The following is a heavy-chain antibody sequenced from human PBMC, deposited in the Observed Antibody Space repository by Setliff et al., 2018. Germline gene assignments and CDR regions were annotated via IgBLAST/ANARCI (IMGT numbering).Heavy chain of an antibody. J-gene: IGHJ5*02. D-gene: IGHD3-10*01. V-gene: IGHV1-46*01. Sequence: ASVKVSCKASGYTFTSYYMYWVRQAPGQGLEWMGTINTGGGSASIVDQFQGRVTMTTDTSTNTAYMELRSLRSDDTAIYYCARIGPSNWGIRGYNWLDPWGQGTLVTVS. CDR2: INTGGGSA. CDR1: GYTFTSYY. CDR3: ARIGPSNWGIRGYNWLDP.